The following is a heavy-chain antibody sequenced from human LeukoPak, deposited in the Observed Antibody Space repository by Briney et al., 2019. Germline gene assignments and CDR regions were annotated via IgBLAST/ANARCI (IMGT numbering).Heavy chain of an antibody. V-gene: IGHV4-31*03. CDR2: IYYSGST. D-gene: IGHD4-17*01. J-gene: IGHJ4*02. CDR3: ARDVRYGDYPYFDY. CDR1: GGSISSGGYY. Sequence: PTETLSLTCTVSGGSISSGGYYWSWIRQHPGKGLEWIGYIYYSGSTYYNPSLKSRVTISADTSKNQFSLKLSSVTAADTAVYYCARDVRYGDYPYFDYWGQGTLVTVSS.